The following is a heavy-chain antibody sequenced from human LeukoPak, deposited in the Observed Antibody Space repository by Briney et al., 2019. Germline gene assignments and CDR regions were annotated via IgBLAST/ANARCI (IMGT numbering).Heavy chain of an antibody. CDR1: GFTFSSYW. CDR2: IKRDGSEK. CDR3: ASDPILYCTNGVCSRPIYYYYGMDV. Sequence: GGSLRLSRAASGFTFSSYWMSWVRQAPGKGLEWVANIKRDGSEKYYVDSVKGRFTISRDNAKNSLYLQMNSLRAEDTAVYYCASDPILYCTNGVCSRPIYYYYGMDVWGQGTTVTVSS. D-gene: IGHD2-8*01. J-gene: IGHJ6*02. V-gene: IGHV3-7*01.